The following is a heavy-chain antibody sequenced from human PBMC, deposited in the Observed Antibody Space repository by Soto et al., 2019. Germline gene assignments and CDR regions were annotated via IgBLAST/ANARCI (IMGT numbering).Heavy chain of an antibody. J-gene: IGHJ5*02. CDR2: IYHSGST. CDR1: GGSINSDDNS. D-gene: IGHD6-6*01. Sequence: QLQLQESGSGLVKPSQTLSLTCAVSGGSINSDDNSWSWIRQPPGKGLEWIGYIYHSGSTYYNPSLKRRVTISVGRSKNQFSLKLMSVTAADTAVYFCAIVRRTTITACPNWFEAWGQGTLVTVSS. CDR3: AIVRRTTITACPNWFEA. V-gene: IGHV4-30-2*01.